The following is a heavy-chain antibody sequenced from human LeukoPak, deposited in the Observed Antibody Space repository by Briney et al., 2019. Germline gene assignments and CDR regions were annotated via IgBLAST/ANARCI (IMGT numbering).Heavy chain of an antibody. CDR3: ARGYIAAAGTGYYYYYMDV. CDR2: IYYSGGT. J-gene: IGHJ6*03. D-gene: IGHD6-13*01. V-gene: IGHV4-39*07. Sequence: SETLSLTCTVSGGSISSSSYYWGWIRQPPGKGLEWIGSIYYSGGTYYNPSFKSRVTISVDTSKNQFSLKLSSVTAADTAVYYCARGYIAAAGTGYYYYYMDVWSKGTTVTVSS. CDR1: GGSISSSSYY.